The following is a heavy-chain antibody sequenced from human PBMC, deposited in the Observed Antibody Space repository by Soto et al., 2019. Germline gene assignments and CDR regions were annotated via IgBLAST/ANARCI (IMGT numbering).Heavy chain of an antibody. CDR3: ARDCTSCYDYFDY. J-gene: IGHJ4*02. V-gene: IGHV3-21*01. CDR2: ISSSSSYI. Sequence: GGSLRLSCAASGFTFSSYSMNWVRQAPGKGLEWVSSISSSSSYIYYADSVKGRFTISRDNAKNSLYLQMNSLRAEDTAVYYCARDCTSCYDYFDYWGQGTLVTVSS. CDR1: GFTFSSYS. D-gene: IGHD2-2*01.